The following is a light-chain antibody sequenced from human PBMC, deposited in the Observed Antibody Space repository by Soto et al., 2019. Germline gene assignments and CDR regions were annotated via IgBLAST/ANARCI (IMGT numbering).Light chain of an antibody. V-gene: IGKV3-15*01. Sequence: EIEMTQSPATLSVSPGERATLSCRASQSVSTNLAWYQQKPGQAPRLLISSASTRATGIPTRFSGSGSGTEFTLSISSLQSEDFAVYYCQQYNNWPPLTFGGGTKVEIK. CDR2: SAS. CDR1: QSVSTN. J-gene: IGKJ4*01. CDR3: QQYNNWPPLT.